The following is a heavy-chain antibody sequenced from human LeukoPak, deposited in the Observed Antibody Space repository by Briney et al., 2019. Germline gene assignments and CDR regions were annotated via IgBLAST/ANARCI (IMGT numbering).Heavy chain of an antibody. V-gene: IGHV3-74*01. CDR2: IASDGSST. CDR3: AKDPYRVIVATGNYLDP. Sequence: TGGSLRLSCAASGFTFSSYWMNWVRQAPGKGLVWVSRIASDGSSTTYADSVKGRFSISRDNAKNTLYLQMNSLRVEDTAVYYCAKDPYRVIVATGNYLDPWGQGTLVTVSS. CDR1: GFTFSSYW. D-gene: IGHD2-21*01. J-gene: IGHJ5*02.